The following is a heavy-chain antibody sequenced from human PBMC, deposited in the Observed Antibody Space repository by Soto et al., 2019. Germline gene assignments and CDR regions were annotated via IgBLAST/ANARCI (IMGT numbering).Heavy chain of an antibody. CDR3: VRTSLVVAVATREDF. J-gene: IGHJ4*02. D-gene: IGHD2-15*01. Sequence: GGSLRLSCAASGFGFTFSTSAMSWVRQAPGKGLEWVSTFRESGGTTHYANFVKGRFTISRDTSKNMLYLQMNSLRAEDMAVYYCVRTSLVVAVATREDFWGQGTLVTVSS. CDR2: FRESGGTT. CDR1: GFGFTFSTSA. V-gene: IGHV3-23*01.